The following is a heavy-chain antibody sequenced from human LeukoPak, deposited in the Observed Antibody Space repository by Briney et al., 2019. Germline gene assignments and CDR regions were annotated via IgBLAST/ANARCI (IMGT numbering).Heavy chain of an antibody. Sequence: ASVKVSCKASGYTFTSYDINWVRQATGQGLEWMGWMNPNSGSTGYAQKFQGRVTMTRNTSISTAYMELSSLRSEDTAVYYCARGLVGRITIFGVVTLSDSRFDPWGQGTLVIVSS. D-gene: IGHD3-3*01. J-gene: IGHJ5*02. V-gene: IGHV1-8*01. CDR1: GYTFTSYD. CDR3: ARGLVGRITIFGVVTLSDSRFDP. CDR2: MNPNSGST.